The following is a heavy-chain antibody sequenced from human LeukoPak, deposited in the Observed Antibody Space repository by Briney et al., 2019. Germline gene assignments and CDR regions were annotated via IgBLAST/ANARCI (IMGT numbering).Heavy chain of an antibody. CDR1: GFAFSDYY. J-gene: IGHJ4*02. V-gene: IGHV3-11*04. D-gene: IGHD6-19*01. Sequence: GGSLRLSCAASGFAFSDYYMSWIRQAPGKGLEWVSYISSSGGTIYYADSVMGRFTISRDNAKNSLYLQMNSLRAEDTAVYFCARGEAVAGLHTFDYWGQGTLVTVSS. CDR3: ARGEAVAGLHTFDY. CDR2: ISSSGGTI.